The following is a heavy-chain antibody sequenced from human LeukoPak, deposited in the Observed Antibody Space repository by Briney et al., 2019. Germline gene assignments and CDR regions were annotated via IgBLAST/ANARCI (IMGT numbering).Heavy chain of an antibody. CDR3: ARSRGSGSYSTYYGMDV. D-gene: IGHD3-10*01. Sequence: ASVKVSCKASGYTFTDYFDYYIHWVRQAPGQGLEWMRWISPHSGVTNYAQKFQGRVTMTRDTSISTAYMELSSLKSDDTAVYYCARSRGSGSYSTYYGMDVWGQGTTVTVSS. J-gene: IGHJ6*02. V-gene: IGHV1-2*02. CDR1: GYTFTDYFDYY. CDR2: ISPHSGVT.